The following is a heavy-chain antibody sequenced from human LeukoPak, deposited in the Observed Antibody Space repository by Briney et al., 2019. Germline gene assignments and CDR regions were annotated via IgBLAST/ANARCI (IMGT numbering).Heavy chain of an antibody. CDR3: ARDSAGNDY. CDR2: IKQDGSEQ. CDR1: GFSFSTYW. J-gene: IGHJ4*02. D-gene: IGHD6-13*01. Sequence: GGSLRLSCVASGFSFSTYWMSWVRQAPGQGLEWVANIKQDGSEQYYVDSLKGRFTISRDNAKNSLYLQLNNVEADDTVMYYCARDSAGNDYWGQGTLVTVSS. V-gene: IGHV3-7*01.